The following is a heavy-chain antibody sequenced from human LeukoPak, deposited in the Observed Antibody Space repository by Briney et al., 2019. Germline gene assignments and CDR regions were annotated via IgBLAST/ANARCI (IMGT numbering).Heavy chain of an antibody. CDR2: IYSGGST. D-gene: IGHD7-27*01. CDR3: ARELTGDGNDAFDI. V-gene: IGHV3-66*01. Sequence: GGSLRLSCAASGFTFSSYSMNWVRQAPGKGLEWVSVIYSGGSTYYADSVKGRFTISRDNSKNTLYLQMNSLRAEDTAVYYCARELTGDGNDAFDIWGQGTMVTVSS. CDR1: GFTFSSYS. J-gene: IGHJ3*02.